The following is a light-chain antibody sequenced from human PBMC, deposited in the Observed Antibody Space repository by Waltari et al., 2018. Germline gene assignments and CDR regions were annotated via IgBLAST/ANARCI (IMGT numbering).Light chain of an antibody. CDR3: SSYTSSSTWV. CDR2: EVS. CDR1: SSDVGVYNY. Sequence: QSALTQPASVSGSPGQSISISCTGTSSDVGVYNYVPWYHQHPGKAPKLMIYEVSNRPSGISNRFSGSKSDNTASLTISGLQAEDEADYYCSSYTSSSTWVFGGGTKLTVL. J-gene: IGLJ3*02. V-gene: IGLV2-14*01.